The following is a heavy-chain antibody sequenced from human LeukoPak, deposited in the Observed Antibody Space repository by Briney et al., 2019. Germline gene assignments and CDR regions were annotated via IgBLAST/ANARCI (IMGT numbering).Heavy chain of an antibody. J-gene: IGHJ4*02. V-gene: IGHV4-34*01. D-gene: IGHD3-3*01. CDR3: ATNRSWSGYSS. CDR1: GGSFSDYY. Sequence: SEALSLTCAVYGGSFSDYYWSWIRQSPLKGLEWIGEINHSGNTNYNPSLKSQVTISVDTSKNQFALKLSSVTAADTAVYYCATNRSWSGYSSWGQGTLVTVSS. CDR2: INHSGNT.